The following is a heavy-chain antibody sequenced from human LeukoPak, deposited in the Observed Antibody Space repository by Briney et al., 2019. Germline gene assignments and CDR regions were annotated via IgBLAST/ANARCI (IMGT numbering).Heavy chain of an antibody. CDR2: INPNKGGT. Sequence: GSSVKVSCKASGYTFTGYYMHWVRQAPGQGLEWLGRINPNKGGTNSAQQFQGCVTMTRATSINTPHMALSSLKSDDTAVYYCARAYCSGGSCYGNYYYYRMDVWGKRTTVTASS. J-gene: IGHJ6*04. CDR3: ARAYCSGGSCYGNYYYYRMDV. D-gene: IGHD2-15*01. CDR1: GYTFTGYY. V-gene: IGHV1-2*04.